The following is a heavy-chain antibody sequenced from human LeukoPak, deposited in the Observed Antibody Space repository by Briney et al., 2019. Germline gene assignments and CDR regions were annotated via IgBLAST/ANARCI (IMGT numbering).Heavy chain of an antibody. V-gene: IGHV3-64D*06. Sequence: GGSLRLSCSASGFTFSSYAMHWVRQAPGKGLEYVSAISSNGGSTYYADSVKGRFTISRDNSKNTLYLQMSSLRAEDTAVYYCAKGEIQLWPVRGRGAFDYWGQGTLVTVSS. D-gene: IGHD5-18*01. CDR1: GFTFSSYA. J-gene: IGHJ4*02. CDR2: ISSNGGST. CDR3: AKGEIQLWPVRGRGAFDY.